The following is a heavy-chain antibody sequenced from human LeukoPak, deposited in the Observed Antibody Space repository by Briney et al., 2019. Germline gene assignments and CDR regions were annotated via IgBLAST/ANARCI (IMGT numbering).Heavy chain of an antibody. CDR3: ASEAYDYYMDV. J-gene: IGHJ6*03. V-gene: IGHV4-39*02. CDR2: SYCSEST. Sequence: SETLSLTCTVSGGPISSSSYYWGWIRQAPGKVLEWIGSSYCSESTYYNPALKSRVTISVDTSKNLFTLKLNAVTAADTAVYYCASEAYDYYMDVWGKGTTVTVSS. CDR1: GGPISSSSYY.